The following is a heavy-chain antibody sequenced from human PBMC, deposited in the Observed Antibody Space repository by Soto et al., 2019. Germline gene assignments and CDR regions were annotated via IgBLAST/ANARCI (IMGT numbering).Heavy chain of an antibody. Sequence: GGSLRLSCAASGFTFDDYAMHWVRQAPGKGLEWVSGINWNSGSIGYADSVKGRFTISRDNAKNSLYLQMNSLRTEDTALYYCAKGYNYDRSGNPDYWGQGTLVTVSS. D-gene: IGHD3-22*01. J-gene: IGHJ4*02. CDR3: AKGYNYDRSGNPDY. V-gene: IGHV3-9*01. CDR1: GFTFDDYA. CDR2: INWNSGSI.